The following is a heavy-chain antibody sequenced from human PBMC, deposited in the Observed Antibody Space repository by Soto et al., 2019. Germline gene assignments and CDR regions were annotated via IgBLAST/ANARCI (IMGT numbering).Heavy chain of an antibody. CDR2: IYYSGST. CDR1: GGSIISSSYY. D-gene: IGHD4-4*01. V-gene: IGHV4-39*01. J-gene: IGHJ4*02. CDR3: ARTPYSNYAFDY. Sequence: SETLSLTCTVSGGSIISSSYYWVLIRQPPGKGLEWIGSIYYSGSTYYNPSLKSRVTISVDTSKNQFSLKLSSVTAADTAVYYCARTPYSNYAFDYWGQGTLVTVSS.